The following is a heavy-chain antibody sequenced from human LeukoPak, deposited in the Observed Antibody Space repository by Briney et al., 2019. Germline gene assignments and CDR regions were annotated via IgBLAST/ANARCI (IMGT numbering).Heavy chain of an antibody. D-gene: IGHD3-10*01. CDR3: AGRRYYYGSGSYYNDYYYGMDV. CDR2: INHSGST. J-gene: IGHJ6*02. Sequence: SETLSLTCAVYGGSFSGYYWSWIRQPPGKGLEWIGEINHSGSTNYNPSLKSRVTISVDTSKNQFSLKLSSVTAADTAVYYCAGRRYYYGSGSYYNDYYYGMDVWGQGTTVTVSS. V-gene: IGHV4-34*01. CDR1: GGSFSGYY.